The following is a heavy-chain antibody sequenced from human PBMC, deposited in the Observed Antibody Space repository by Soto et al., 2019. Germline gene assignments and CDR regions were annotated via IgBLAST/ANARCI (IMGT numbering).Heavy chain of an antibody. CDR3: ATLWGTTKMTFDI. CDR2: ISYDGSNK. J-gene: IGHJ3*02. Sequence: QVQLVESGGGVVQPGRSLRLSCAASGFTFSSYAMHWVRQAPGKGLEWVAVISYDGSNKYYADSVKGRFTISRDNSKNTLYLQMNSLRAEDTAVYYCATLWGTTKMTFDIWGQGTMVTVSS. CDR1: GFTFSSYA. D-gene: IGHD1-1*01. V-gene: IGHV3-30-3*01.